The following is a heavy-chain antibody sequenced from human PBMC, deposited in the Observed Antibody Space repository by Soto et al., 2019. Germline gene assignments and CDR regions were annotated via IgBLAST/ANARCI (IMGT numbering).Heavy chain of an antibody. CDR1: GFSLSTSGVG. CDR2: IYWDDDK. V-gene: IGHV2-5*02. CDR3: AHSGPMVHERDIKPYYFDY. J-gene: IGHJ4*02. D-gene: IGHD2-8*01. Sequence: QITLKESGPTLVKPTQTLTLTCTFSGFSLSTSGVGVGWIRQPPGKALEWLALIYWDDDKRYSPSLKSRLTIPKDTSKNQVVLTMTNMDPVDTATYYCAHSGPMVHERDIKPYYFDYWGQGTLVTVSS.